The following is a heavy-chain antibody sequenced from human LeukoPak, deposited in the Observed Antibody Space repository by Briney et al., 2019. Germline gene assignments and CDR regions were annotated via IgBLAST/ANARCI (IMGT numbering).Heavy chain of an antibody. CDR2: IYYSGST. Sequence: SETLSLTCTVSGGSISSHYWSWIRQPPGKGLEWIGYIYYSGSTNYNPSLKSRATISVDTSKNQFSLKLSSVTAADTAVYYCARDVHPRSGYDYWGQGTLVTVSS. D-gene: IGHD3-22*01. V-gene: IGHV4-59*11. CDR1: GGSISSHY. CDR3: ARDVHPRSGYDY. J-gene: IGHJ4*02.